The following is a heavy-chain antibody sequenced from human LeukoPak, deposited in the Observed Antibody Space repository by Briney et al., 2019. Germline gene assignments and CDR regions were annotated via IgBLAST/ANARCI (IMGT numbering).Heavy chain of an antibody. CDR3: ATGTPRWYEDAFDI. J-gene: IGHJ3*02. CDR1: GGSISSYY. V-gene: IGHV4-4*07. CDR2: IYTSGST. Sequence: PSETLSLTCTVSGGSISSYYWSWIRQPAGKGLEWVGRIYTSGSTNYNPSLKIRVTMSVDTSKNQFSLKLSSVTAADTAVYYCATGTPRWYEDAFDIWGQGTMVTVSS. D-gene: IGHD6-13*01.